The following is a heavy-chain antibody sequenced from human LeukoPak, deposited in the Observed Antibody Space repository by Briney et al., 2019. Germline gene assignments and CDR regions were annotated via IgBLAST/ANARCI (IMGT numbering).Heavy chain of an antibody. Sequence: SVKVSCKASGYTFTSFYMHWVRQAPGQGLEWMGWINPNSGGTTYAQKFQGRVTMTRDTSISTAYMELSRLRSDDTAVYYCARVGQFTGWFDPGGQRTLVTVSS. V-gene: IGHV1-2*02. CDR2: INPNSGGT. D-gene: IGHD5-24*01. CDR3: ARVGQFTGWFDP. CDR1: GYTFTSFY. J-gene: IGHJ5*02.